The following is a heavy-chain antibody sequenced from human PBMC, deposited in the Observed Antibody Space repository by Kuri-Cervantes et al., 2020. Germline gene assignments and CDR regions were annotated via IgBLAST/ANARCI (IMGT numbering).Heavy chain of an antibody. CDR2: ISGSGGST. D-gene: IGHD2-15*01. CDR1: GFTFDDYA. J-gene: IGHJ4*02. CDR3: AKGGTTSHCSGGSCYGGYFDY. Sequence: GGSLRLSCAASGFTFDDYAMHWVRQAPGKGLEWVSAISGSGGSTYYADSVKGRFTISRDNSKNTLYLQMNSLRAEDTAVYYCAKGGTTSHCSGGSCYGGYFDYWGQGTLVTVSS. V-gene: IGHV3-23*01.